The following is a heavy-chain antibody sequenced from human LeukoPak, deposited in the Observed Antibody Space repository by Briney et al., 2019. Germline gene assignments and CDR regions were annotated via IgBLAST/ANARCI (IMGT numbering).Heavy chain of an antibody. CDR2: ISTYNGNT. D-gene: IGHD1-14*01. V-gene: IGHV1-18*01. J-gene: IGHJ4*02. CDR3: ARGPEAEHNDY. Sequence: ASVKVSCKASGYTFTSNGISWVRQAPGQGLEWMGWISTYNGNTKYEQKLQGRVTMTTDTSTSTAYMELRGLRSDDTAVYYCARGPEAEHNDYWGQGTLVTVSS. CDR1: GYTFTSNG.